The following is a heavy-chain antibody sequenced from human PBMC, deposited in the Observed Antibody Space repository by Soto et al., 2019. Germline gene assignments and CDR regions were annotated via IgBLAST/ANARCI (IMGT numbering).Heavy chain of an antibody. CDR1: GFTFSRYG. CDR3: AKETVATIRPTRIYYYYGLDV. CDR2: TSHDGTNK. D-gene: IGHD5-12*01. Sequence: QVQLVESGGGVVQPGRSLRLYCATSGFTFSRYGIHWVRQAPGKGLEWVAVTSHDGTNKYYTDSVKGRFIISRDNSKNTLYLEMNSLRAEDTAVYYCAKETVATIRPTRIYYYYGLDVWGQGTTVSVSS. V-gene: IGHV3-30*18. J-gene: IGHJ6*02.